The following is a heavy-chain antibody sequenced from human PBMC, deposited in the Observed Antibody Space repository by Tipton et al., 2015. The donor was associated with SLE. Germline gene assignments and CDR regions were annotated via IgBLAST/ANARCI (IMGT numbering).Heavy chain of an antibody. CDR1: GFTFSSYG. V-gene: IGHV3-30*02. J-gene: IGHJ4*02. CDR2: IRYDGSNK. CDR3: ANGIVDTAMVYEGGENY. Sequence: SLRLSCAASGFTFSSYGMHWVRQAPGKGLEWVAFIRYDGSNKYYADSVKGRFTISRDNSKNTLYLQMNSLRAEDTAVYYCANGIVDTAMVYEGGENYRGQGTLVTVSS. D-gene: IGHD5-18*01.